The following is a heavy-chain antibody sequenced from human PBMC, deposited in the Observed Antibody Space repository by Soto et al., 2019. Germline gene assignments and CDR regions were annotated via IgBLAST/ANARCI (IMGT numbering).Heavy chain of an antibody. D-gene: IGHD3-10*01. CDR1: GGSISSSNW. CDR2: IYHSGNT. CDR3: ARVVRGFGELLAHSWFDP. J-gene: IGHJ5*02. Sequence: SETLSLTCAVSGGSISSSNWWSGVRQPTGEGLEWIGEIYHSGNTNYNPSLKSRVTITVDTSKNQFPLKLSSVTAADAAVYYCARVVRGFGELLAHSWFDPWGQGTLVTVSS. V-gene: IGHV4-4*02.